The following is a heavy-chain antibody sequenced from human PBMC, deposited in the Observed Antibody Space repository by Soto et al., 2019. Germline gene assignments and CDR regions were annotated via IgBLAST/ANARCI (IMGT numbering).Heavy chain of an antibody. V-gene: IGHV5-51*01. CDR2: IFPRDFDT. CDR3: ARGDNSGWSIHPYYIDF. CDR1: GYTFSSYW. Sequence: GESLKISCQGSGYTFSSYWIAWVRQMPGKGLEWMGIIFPRDFDTRYSPSFQGHVTISVDKSINTAYLQWTSLRASDTAMYYCARGDNSGWSIHPYYIDFWGRGTRVTVSS. D-gene: IGHD6-19*01. J-gene: IGHJ4*02.